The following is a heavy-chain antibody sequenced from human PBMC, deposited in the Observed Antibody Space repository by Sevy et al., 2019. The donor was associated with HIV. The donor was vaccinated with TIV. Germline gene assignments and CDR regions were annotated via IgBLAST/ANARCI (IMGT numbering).Heavy chain of an antibody. Sequence: SETLSLTCTVSGGSITSLYGNWIRQPPGKGLEWIANIYYNGHINYNPSLKSRVTLSLDTSKNQFSLRLSSVTAADTAMYYCAGENARGRGYSWGQGTPVTVSS. CDR1: GGSITSLY. V-gene: IGHV4-59*08. CDR3: AGENARGRGYS. CDR2: IYYNGHI. J-gene: IGHJ4*02. D-gene: IGHD3-3*02.